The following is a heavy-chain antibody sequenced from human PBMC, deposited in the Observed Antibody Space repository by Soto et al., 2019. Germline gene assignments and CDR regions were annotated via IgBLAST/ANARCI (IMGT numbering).Heavy chain of an antibody. D-gene: IGHD6-13*01. V-gene: IGHV5-51*01. CDR3: ARGLSIAAPFDY. Sequence: PKISCNGSGYSFTSYWIGWVRQMPGKGLEWMGIIYPGDSHTRYSPSFQGQVTIAADKSISTAYLQWSSLKASDTAMYYCARGLSIAAPFDYWVHVSLVTVSS. CDR1: GYSFTSYW. J-gene: IGHJ4*01. CDR2: IYPGDSHT.